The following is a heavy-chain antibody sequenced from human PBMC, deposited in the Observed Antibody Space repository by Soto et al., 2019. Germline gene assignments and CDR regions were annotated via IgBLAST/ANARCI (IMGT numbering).Heavy chain of an antibody. Sequence: ASVKVSCKASGYTFTGYYMHWVRQAPGQGLEWMGWINPNSGGTNYAQKFQGWVTMTRDTSISTAYMELSRLRSDDTAVYYCARILPGYCSGGSCYSIDAFDIWGQGTMVTISS. CDR3: ARILPGYCSGGSCYSIDAFDI. CDR1: GYTFTGYY. J-gene: IGHJ3*02. CDR2: INPNSGGT. V-gene: IGHV1-2*04. D-gene: IGHD2-15*01.